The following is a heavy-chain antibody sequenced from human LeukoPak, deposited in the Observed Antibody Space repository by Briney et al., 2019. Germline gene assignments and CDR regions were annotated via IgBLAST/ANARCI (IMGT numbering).Heavy chain of an antibody. CDR3: ARNGYNDYGDFDAFDI. D-gene: IGHD4-17*01. Sequence: SETLSLTCTASGGSISSYYWSWIRQPPGKGLEWIGYIYYSGSTNYNPSLKSRVTISVDTSKNQFSLKLSSVTAADTAVYYCARNGYNDYGDFDAFDIWGQGTMVTVSS. V-gene: IGHV4-59*01. CDR2: IYYSGST. CDR1: GGSISSYY. J-gene: IGHJ3*02.